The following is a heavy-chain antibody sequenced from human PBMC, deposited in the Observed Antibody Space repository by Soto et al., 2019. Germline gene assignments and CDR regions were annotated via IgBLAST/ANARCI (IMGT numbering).Heavy chain of an antibody. V-gene: IGHV1-69*13. CDR3: ARGIKNTTSHYYGMDV. Sequence: GASVKVSCKASGGTFSSYAISWVRQAPGQGLEWMGGIIPIFGTANYAQKFQGRVTITADESTSTAYMELSSLRSEDTAVYYCARGIKNTTSHYYGMDVWGQGTTVTVSS. CDR2: IIPIFGTA. J-gene: IGHJ6*02. D-gene: IGHD1-1*01. CDR1: GGTFSSYA.